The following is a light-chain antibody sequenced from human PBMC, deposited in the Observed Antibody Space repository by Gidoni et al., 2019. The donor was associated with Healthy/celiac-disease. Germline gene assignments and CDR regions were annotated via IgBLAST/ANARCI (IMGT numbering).Light chain of an antibody. Sequence: QSVLTQPPSVSAAPGQKVTISCSGSSPNIGNNYVSWYQKLPGTATKLLIYDNNNRPSGIPDRFSGAKSGTSATLGITGRQTGDEADYYCGTWDSSLSAGVFGGGTKLTVL. CDR1: SPNIGNNY. CDR3: GTWDSSLSAGV. CDR2: DNN. J-gene: IGLJ2*01. V-gene: IGLV1-51*01.